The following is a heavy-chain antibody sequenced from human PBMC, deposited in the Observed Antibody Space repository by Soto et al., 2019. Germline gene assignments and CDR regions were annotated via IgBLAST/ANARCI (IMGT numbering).Heavy chain of an antibody. CDR1: GFIVSTKY. D-gene: IGHD3-16*01. V-gene: IGHV3-66*01. CDR2: IYSGGST. J-gene: IGHJ4*02. CDR3: ARDPWAADY. Sequence: GGALRLSCAASGFIVSTKYMSWGRQAPGKGLEWVSVIYSGGSTFYADSVRGRFTISRDNSKNTVNLQMNSLRAEDTAVYYCARDPWAADYWGQGTLVTVSS.